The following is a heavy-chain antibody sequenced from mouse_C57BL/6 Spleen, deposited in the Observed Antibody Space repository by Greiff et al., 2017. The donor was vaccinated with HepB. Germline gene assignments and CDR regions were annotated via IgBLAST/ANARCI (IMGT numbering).Heavy chain of an antibody. CDR2: IRSKSSNYAT. J-gene: IGHJ2*01. D-gene: IGHD1-1*01. Sequence: EVKLVESGGGLVQPKGSLKLSCAASGFTFNTYAMHWVRQAPGKGLEWVARIRSKSSNYATYYADSVKDRFTISRDDSQSMLYLKMNNLKTEDTAMYYCLREGGSSYYFDYWGKGTTLTVSS. CDR3: LREGGSSYYFDY. CDR1: GFTFNTYA. V-gene: IGHV10-3*01.